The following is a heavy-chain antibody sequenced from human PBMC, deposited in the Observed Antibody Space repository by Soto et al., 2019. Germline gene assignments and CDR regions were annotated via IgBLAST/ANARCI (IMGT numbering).Heavy chain of an antibody. CDR3: ARDQTSYCSSTSCPAG. CDR1: GFTFSSYS. D-gene: IGHD2-2*01. J-gene: IGHJ4*02. Sequence: GGSLRLSCAASGFTFSSYSMNWVRQAPGKGLEWVSSISSSSSYIYYADSVKGRFTISRDNAKNSLYLQMNSLRAEDTAVYYCARDQTSYCSSTSCPAGWGQGTLVTVSS. CDR2: ISSSSSYI. V-gene: IGHV3-21*01.